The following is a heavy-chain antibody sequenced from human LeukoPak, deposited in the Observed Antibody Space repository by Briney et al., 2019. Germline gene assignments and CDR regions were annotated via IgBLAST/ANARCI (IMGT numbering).Heavy chain of an antibody. CDR2: IYSGGST. V-gene: IGHV3-66*01. D-gene: IGHD3-10*01. CDR3: ARDRTAPGILDC. Sequence: GGSLRLSCAASGFTVSRNYMSWVRQAPGKGLEWVSVIYSGGSTYYADSVKGRFTISRDNSKNTLYLQMNSLRAEDTAVYYCARDRTAPGILDCWGQGTLVTVSS. CDR1: GFTVSRNY. J-gene: IGHJ4*02.